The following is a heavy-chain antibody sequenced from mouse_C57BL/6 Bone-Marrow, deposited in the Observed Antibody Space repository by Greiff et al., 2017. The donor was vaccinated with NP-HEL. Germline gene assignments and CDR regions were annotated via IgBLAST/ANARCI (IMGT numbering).Heavy chain of an antibody. Sequence: DVQLVESEGGLVQPGSSMKLSCTASGFTFSDYYMAWVRQVPEKGLEWVANINYDGSSTYYLDSLKSRFIISRDNAKNILYLQMSSLKSEDTATYYCARGGRGFAYWGQGTLVTVSA. CDR2: INYDGSST. V-gene: IGHV5-16*01. J-gene: IGHJ3*01. CDR1: GFTFSDYY. CDR3: ARGGRGFAY.